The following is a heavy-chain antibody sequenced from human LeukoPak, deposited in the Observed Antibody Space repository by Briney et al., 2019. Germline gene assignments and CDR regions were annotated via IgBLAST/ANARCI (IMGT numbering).Heavy chain of an antibody. CDR3: ARDSLGIAARSHCFDY. J-gene: IGHJ4*02. V-gene: IGHV3-21*01. D-gene: IGHD6-6*01. CDR2: ISSSSSYI. CDR1: GFTFSSYS. Sequence: KPGGSLRLSCAASGFTFSSYSMNWVRQAPGKGLEWVSSISSSSSYIYYADSVKGRFTVSRDNAKPSLYLQMNSLRVEDTAVYYCARDSLGIAARSHCFDYWGQRTLVTVSS.